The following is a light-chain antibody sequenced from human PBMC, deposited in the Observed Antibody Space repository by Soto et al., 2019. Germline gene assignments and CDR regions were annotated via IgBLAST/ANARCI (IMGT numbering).Light chain of an antibody. CDR2: AAS. J-gene: IGKJ2*01. Sequence: DIQLTQSPSFLSASVGDRVTITCRASQGISSYLAWYQQKPGKAPKLLIYAASTLQSGVPSRFSGSGSGTEFTLTISILQPEDFGTYYCQQLNRYPYTFGQGTKLEIK. CDR1: QGISSY. V-gene: IGKV1-9*01. CDR3: QQLNRYPYT.